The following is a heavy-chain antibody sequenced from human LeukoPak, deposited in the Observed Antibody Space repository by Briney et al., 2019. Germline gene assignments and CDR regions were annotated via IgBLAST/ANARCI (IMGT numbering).Heavy chain of an antibody. J-gene: IGHJ3*02. D-gene: IGHD2-21*02. V-gene: IGHV4-39*01. CDR2: FYYSGKT. CDR1: GGSISSSRYY. Sequence: SETLSLTCTVSGGSISSSRYYWGWIRQPPGKGLEWMGSFYYSGKTYYNPSLKSRVTISVDTSKNQVSLKLSSVTAADTAVYYCARHSHIVVVTAIRNDAFDIWGQGTMVTVSS. CDR3: ARHSHIVVVTAIRNDAFDI.